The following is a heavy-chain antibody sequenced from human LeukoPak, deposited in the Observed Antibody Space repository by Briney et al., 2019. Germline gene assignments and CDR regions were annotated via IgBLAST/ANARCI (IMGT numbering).Heavy chain of an antibody. CDR1: GFTFSDYY. D-gene: IGHD6-13*01. Sequence: PGGSLRLSCAASGFTFSDYYMSWIRQAPGKGLEWVSYISSSGSTIYYADSVKGRFTISRDNAKNTLYLQMNSLRAEDTAVYYCAKDHSAAGTGFDYWGQGTLVTVSS. V-gene: IGHV3-11*01. J-gene: IGHJ4*02. CDR2: ISSSGSTI. CDR3: AKDHSAAGTGFDY.